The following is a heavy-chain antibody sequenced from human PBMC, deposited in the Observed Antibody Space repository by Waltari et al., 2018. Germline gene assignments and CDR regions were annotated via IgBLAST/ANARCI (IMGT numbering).Heavy chain of an antibody. D-gene: IGHD3-3*01. CDR2: ISSISSYI. J-gene: IGHJ4*02. V-gene: IGHV3-21*01. CDR3: AGSFWSGYSIDY. Sequence: EVQLVESGGGLVKPGGSLRLSCAASGFTFSSYSMNWVRQAPGKGLGWFSSISSISSYIYYADSVKGRFTISRDNAKNSLYLQMNSLRAEDTAVYYCAGSFWSGYSIDYWGQGTLVTVSS. CDR1: GFTFSSYS.